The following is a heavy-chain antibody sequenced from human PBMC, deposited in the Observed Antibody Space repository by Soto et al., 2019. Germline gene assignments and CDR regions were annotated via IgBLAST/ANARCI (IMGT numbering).Heavy chain of an antibody. CDR1: GGSISSADYY. V-gene: IGHV4-30-4*01. D-gene: IGHD6-13*01. CDR3: ARLAATAGGYYERRMVDY. Sequence: QVQLQESGPGLLKPSQTLSLTCNVSGGSISSADYYWTWIRQPPGKGLEWIGYIYYSGSVYHNPSLTSRVTRSVDMSKNQFSLKLSSVTAADTPVYYCARLAATAGGYYERRMVDYWGQGTLVTVSS. J-gene: IGHJ4*02. CDR2: IYYSGSV.